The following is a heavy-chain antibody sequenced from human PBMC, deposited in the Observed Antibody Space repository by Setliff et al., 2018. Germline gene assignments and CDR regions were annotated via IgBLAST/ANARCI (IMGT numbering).Heavy chain of an antibody. D-gene: IGHD4-17*01. Sequence: ASVKVSCKASGYSLSNYVMNWVRQAPGQGLEWMGWINXXXXXXXXXXXXXGRXXXSLDTSDSATYLDISNLKAEDTATYYCARADHLVTTTFDYWGQGTLVTVSS. V-gene: IGHV7-4-1*02. J-gene: IGHJ4*01. CDR3: ARADHLVTTTFDY. CDR2: INXXXXXX. CDR1: GYSLSNYV.